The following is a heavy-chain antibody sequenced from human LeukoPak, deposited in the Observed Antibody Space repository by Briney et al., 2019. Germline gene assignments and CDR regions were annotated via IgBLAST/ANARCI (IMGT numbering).Heavy chain of an antibody. J-gene: IGHJ4*02. CDR2: IQYDGSNK. CDR3: AKNLQTFSGSYWLFDY. D-gene: IGHD1-26*01. CDR1: GLTLSFYG. V-gene: IGHV3-30*02. Sequence: GGSLRPSCAASGLTLSFYGMHWVRQAPGKGLEWVAFIQYDGSNKYYADSVKGRFTISRDNSKNTLFLQMNSLRAEDTAIYYCAKNLQTFSGSYWLFDYWGQGTLVTVSS.